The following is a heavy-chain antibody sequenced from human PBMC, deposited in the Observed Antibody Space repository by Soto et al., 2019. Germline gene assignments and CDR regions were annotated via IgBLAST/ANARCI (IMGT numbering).Heavy chain of an antibody. D-gene: IGHD3-10*01. J-gene: IGHJ6*02. Sequence: GVSLRLSCAASGFTFSNAWMNWVRQAPGKGLEWVGRIKSKTDGGTTDYAAPVKGRFTISRDDSKNTLYLQLNSLKTEDTAVYYCTTGWVRGVIGYYYYYGMDVWGQGTTVTVSS. CDR3: TTGWVRGVIGYYYYYGMDV. CDR1: GFTFSNAW. CDR2: IKSKTDGGTT. V-gene: IGHV3-15*07.